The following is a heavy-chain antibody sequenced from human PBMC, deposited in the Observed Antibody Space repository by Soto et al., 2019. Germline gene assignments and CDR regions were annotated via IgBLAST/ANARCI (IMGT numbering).Heavy chain of an antibody. Sequence: QVELVQSGPEVKKPGASVKVPCKASGYSFTNYAIGWVRQAPGQGLEWVGWISPFHGDTNYAQNFQGRITVTTDSSTSTAYMDLGRLRSDDTAVYYCARSDHVDRYFDYWGQGTRITVSS. D-gene: IGHD3-16*01. J-gene: IGHJ4*02. CDR3: ARSDHVDRYFDY. CDR2: ISPFHGDT. CDR1: GYSFTNYA. V-gene: IGHV1-18*01.